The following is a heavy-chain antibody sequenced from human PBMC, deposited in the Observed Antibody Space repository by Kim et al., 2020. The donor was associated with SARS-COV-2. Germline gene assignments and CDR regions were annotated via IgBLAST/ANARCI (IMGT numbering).Heavy chain of an antibody. Sequence: SETLSLTCSVSGAPVSSGSSYWGWLRQPPGRGLEWIGSISHSGNTYYNPSLKSRVAISIDTSKNRFSLKLNSVPAADTAVYFCARHIPYPYDRSAYRQPYFDSWGQGTLVTVSS. CDR1: GAPVSSGSSY. CDR3: ARHIPYPYDRSAYRQPYFDS. J-gene: IGHJ4*02. CDR2: ISHSGNT. D-gene: IGHD3-22*01. V-gene: IGHV4-39*01.